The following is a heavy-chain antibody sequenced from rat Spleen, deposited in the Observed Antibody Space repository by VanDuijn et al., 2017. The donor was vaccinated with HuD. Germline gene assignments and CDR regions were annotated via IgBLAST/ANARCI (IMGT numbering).Heavy chain of an antibody. CDR1: GFTFNNYW. Sequence: EVQLVESGGGLVQPGRSLKLSCVASGFTFNNYWMTWIRQAPTKGLVWVATISSDGSGTYYRDSVEGRFTISRDNAKSTLYLQIDSLRSEDTATYFCARDIYGGYSEYVMDAWGQGASVTVSS. V-gene: IGHV5-29*01. D-gene: IGHD1-11*01. J-gene: IGHJ4*01. CDR3: ARDIYGGYSEYVMDA. CDR2: ISSDGSGT.